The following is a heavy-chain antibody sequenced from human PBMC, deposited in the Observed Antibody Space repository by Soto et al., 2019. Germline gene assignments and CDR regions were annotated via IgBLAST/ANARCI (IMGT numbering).Heavy chain of an antibody. CDR2: IYPGDSDT. CDR1: GYSFTSYW. D-gene: IGHD2-15*01. CDR3: ARLGGYCSGGSCYWDAFDI. Sequence: GESLKISCKGSGYSFTSYWIGWVRQMPGKGLEWMGIIYPGDSDTRYSPSFQGQVTISADKSISTAYLQWSSLKASDTAMYYCARLGGYCSGGSCYWDAFDIWGQGTMVTVSS. J-gene: IGHJ3*02. V-gene: IGHV5-51*01.